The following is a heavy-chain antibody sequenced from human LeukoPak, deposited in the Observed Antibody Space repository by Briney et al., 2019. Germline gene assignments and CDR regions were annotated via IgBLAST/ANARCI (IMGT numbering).Heavy chain of an antibody. Sequence: GGSLRLSCAASGFTFSSYSMNWVRQAPGKGLEWVSYISSSSSTIYYADSVKGRFTISRDNAKNSLYLQMNSLRAEDTAVYYCANEYYDILTGAYYFDYWGQGTLVTVSS. D-gene: IGHD3-9*01. CDR1: GFTFSSYS. CDR3: ANEYYDILTGAYYFDY. J-gene: IGHJ4*02. CDR2: ISSSSSTI. V-gene: IGHV3-48*01.